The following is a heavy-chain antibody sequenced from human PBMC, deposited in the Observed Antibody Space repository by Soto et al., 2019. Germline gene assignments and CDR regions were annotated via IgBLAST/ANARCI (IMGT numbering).Heavy chain of an antibody. CDR2: IYNSGST. CDR1: GDSVISNWY. J-gene: IGHJ5*02. CDR3: ARAKAPLYSSSWYWFDP. D-gene: IGHD6-13*01. V-gene: IGHV4-38-2*01. Sequence: PSETLSLTCAVSGDSVISNWYWGWVRQSPGKGLEWIGSIYNSGSTYYNPSLKSRVTISVDTSKNQFSLKLSSVTAADTAVYYCARAKAPLYSSSWYWFDPWGQGTLVTVSS.